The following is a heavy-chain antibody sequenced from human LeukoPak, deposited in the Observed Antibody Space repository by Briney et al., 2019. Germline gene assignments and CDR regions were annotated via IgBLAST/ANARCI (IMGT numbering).Heavy chain of an antibody. Sequence: GGSLRLSCAASGFTFSSYSMNWVRQAPGKGLEWVSSISSSSSYIYYADSVKGRFTISRDNAKNSLYLQMNSLRAEDTAVYYCARGFVNCSGGSCYDYWGQGTLVTVSS. V-gene: IGHV3-21*01. CDR3: ARGFVNCSGGSCYDY. CDR1: GFTFSSYS. J-gene: IGHJ4*02. CDR2: ISSSSSYI. D-gene: IGHD2-15*01.